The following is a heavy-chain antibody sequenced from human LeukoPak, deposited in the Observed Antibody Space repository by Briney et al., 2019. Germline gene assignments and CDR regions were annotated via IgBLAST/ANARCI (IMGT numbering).Heavy chain of an antibody. CDR1: GFTSSSYG. CDR2: ISYDGSNK. Sequence: PGRSLRLSCAASGFTSSSYGMHWVRQAPGKGLEWVAVISYDGSNKYYADSVKGRFTISRDNSKNTVYLQMNSLRAEDTAVYYCAKEQKDYYGSGSYYRGMDVWGQGTTVTVSS. J-gene: IGHJ6*02. V-gene: IGHV3-30*18. CDR3: AKEQKDYYGSGSYYRGMDV. D-gene: IGHD3-10*01.